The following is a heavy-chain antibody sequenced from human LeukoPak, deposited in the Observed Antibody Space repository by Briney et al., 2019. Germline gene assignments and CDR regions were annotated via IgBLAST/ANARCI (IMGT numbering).Heavy chain of an antibody. CDR3: ARGRDGYRDKYYFDY. V-gene: IGHV1-18*01. J-gene: IGHJ4*02. CDR1: GYTFTSYG. D-gene: IGHD5-24*01. Sequence: ASVKVSCKASGYTFTSYGISWVRQAPGQGLEWMGWISAYNGNTNYAQKLQGRVTMTTDTSTSTAYMELRSLRSDDTAVYYCARGRDGYRDKYYFDYWGQGTLVTVSS. CDR2: ISAYNGNT.